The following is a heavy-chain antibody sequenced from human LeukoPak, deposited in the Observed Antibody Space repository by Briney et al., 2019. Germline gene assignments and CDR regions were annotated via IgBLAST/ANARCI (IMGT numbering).Heavy chain of an antibody. Sequence: GGSLRLSCAASGFTFSSYDMHWVRQATGKGLEWVSAIGTAGDTYYPGSVKGRFTISRENAKNSLYLQMNSLKTEDTAVYYCTTDGMATIDYWGQGTLVTVSS. CDR2: IGTAGDT. CDR3: TTDGMATIDY. CDR1: GFTFSSYD. D-gene: IGHD5-24*01. J-gene: IGHJ4*02. V-gene: IGHV3-13*01.